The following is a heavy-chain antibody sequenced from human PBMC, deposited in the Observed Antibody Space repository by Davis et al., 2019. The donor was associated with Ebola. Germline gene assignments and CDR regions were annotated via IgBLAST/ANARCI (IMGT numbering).Heavy chain of an antibody. Sequence: GSLRLSCTVSGGSISSHYWSWIRQSPEKGLEWIGYVYFSGSTNYNPSLKSRVTISVDSSKKQFSLNLRSVTAADTAVYYCAKGWDSSGWQNWGQGTLVTVSS. J-gene: IGHJ4*02. CDR1: GGSISSHY. CDR3: AKGWDSSGWQN. V-gene: IGHV4-59*11. D-gene: IGHD6-19*01. CDR2: VYFSGST.